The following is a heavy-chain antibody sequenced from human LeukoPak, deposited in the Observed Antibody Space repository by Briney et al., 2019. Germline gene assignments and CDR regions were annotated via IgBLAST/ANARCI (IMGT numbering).Heavy chain of an antibody. CDR2: INWNGGST. Sequence: GGSLRLSCAASGFTFDDYGMSWVRQAPGKGLEWVSGINWNGGSTGYADSVKGRFTISRANAKNSLYLQMNSLRAEDTALYYCAREFVAGTVTPPYMDVWGKGTTVTVS. CDR1: GFTFDDYG. J-gene: IGHJ6*03. CDR3: AREFVAGTVTPPYMDV. D-gene: IGHD6-19*01. V-gene: IGHV3-20*04.